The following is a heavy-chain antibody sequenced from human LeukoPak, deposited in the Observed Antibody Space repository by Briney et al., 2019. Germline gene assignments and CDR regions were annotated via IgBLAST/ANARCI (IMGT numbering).Heavy chain of an antibody. V-gene: IGHV1-69*13. CDR3: ARANQGGYAGTFDY. J-gene: IGHJ4*02. CDR1: GGTFSSYA. D-gene: IGHD5-12*01. Sequence: GASVKVSCKASGGTFSSYAISWVRQAPGQGLEWMGGIIPIFGTANYAQKFQGRVTITADESTSTAYMELSSLRSEDTAVYYCARANQGGYAGTFDYWGQGTLVTVSS. CDR2: IIPIFGTA.